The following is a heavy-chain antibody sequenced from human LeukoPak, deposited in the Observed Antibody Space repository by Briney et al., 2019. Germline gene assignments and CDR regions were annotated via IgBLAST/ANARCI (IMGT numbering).Heavy chain of an antibody. J-gene: IGHJ6*02. Sequence: GGSLRLSCAASGFTFDDYGMSWVRQAPGKGLEWVSGINWNGGSTGYADSVKGRFTISRDNAKNSLYLQMNGLRAEDTAVYYCARDWYYYGSGSLGEKYYYGMDVWGQGTTVTVSS. CDR2: INWNGGST. V-gene: IGHV3-20*04. CDR3: ARDWYYYGSGSLGEKYYYGMDV. D-gene: IGHD3-10*01. CDR1: GFTFDDYG.